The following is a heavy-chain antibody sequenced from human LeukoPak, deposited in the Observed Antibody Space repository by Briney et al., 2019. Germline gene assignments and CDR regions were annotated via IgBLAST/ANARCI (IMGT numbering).Heavy chain of an antibody. J-gene: IGHJ2*01. CDR3: AKDIRRRQLWSFDL. CDR2: ISGSGGST. Sequence: PGGSLRLSCAASGFTFSSYGMSWVRQAPGKGLEWASVISGSGGSTYYAASVKGRFTISRDNAKNSLYLQMNSLRAEDTALYYCAKDIRRRQLWSFDLWGRGTLVTVSS. V-gene: IGHV3-23*01. D-gene: IGHD3-3*01. CDR1: GFTFSSYG.